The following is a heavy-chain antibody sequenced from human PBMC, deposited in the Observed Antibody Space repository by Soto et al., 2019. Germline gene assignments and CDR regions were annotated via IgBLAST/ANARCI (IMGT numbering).Heavy chain of an antibody. J-gene: IGHJ5*02. CDR2: IYASGVT. CDR1: GGSISSYY. V-gene: IGHV4-4*07. CDR3: ARMRSNLFAP. Sequence: QVQLQESGPGLVKPSETLSLTCTVSGGSISSYYWSWIRQPAGKGLEWIGRIYASGVTNYNPSLRSRITMSVDTSRNHFSLKLTSVTAADTAVYYCARMRSNLFAPWGQGTLVPVSS. D-gene: IGHD1-26*01.